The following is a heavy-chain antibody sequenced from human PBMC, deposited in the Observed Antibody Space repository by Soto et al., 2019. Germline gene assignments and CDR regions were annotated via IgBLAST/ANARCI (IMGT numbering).Heavy chain of an antibody. J-gene: IGHJ6*02. CDR2: IIPIFGTA. Sequence: SVKVSCKASGGTFSSYAISWVRQAPGQGLEWMGGIIPIFGTANYAQKFQGRVTITADESTSTAYMELSSLRSEDTAVYYCARTLSSSWYVGYYYYGMDVWGQGTTVTVSS. CDR1: GGTFSSYA. V-gene: IGHV1-69*13. D-gene: IGHD6-13*01. CDR3: ARTLSSSWYVGYYYYGMDV.